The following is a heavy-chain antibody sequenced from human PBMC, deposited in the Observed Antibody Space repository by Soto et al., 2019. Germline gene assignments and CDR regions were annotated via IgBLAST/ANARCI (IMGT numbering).Heavy chain of an antibody. CDR3: ARVASIAVAANAEYFQH. Sequence: ASVKVSCKASGYTFTSYYMPWVRQAPGQGLEWMGIINPSGGSTSYAQKLQGRVTMTRDTSTSTVYMELSSLRSEDTAVYYCARVASIAVAANAEYFQHWGQGTLVTVSS. D-gene: IGHD6-19*01. CDR2: INPSGGST. CDR1: GYTFTSYY. V-gene: IGHV1-46*04. J-gene: IGHJ1*01.